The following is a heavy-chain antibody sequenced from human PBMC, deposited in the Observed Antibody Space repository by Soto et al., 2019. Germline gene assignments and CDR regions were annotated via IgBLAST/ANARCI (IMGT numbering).Heavy chain of an antibody. CDR3: ARLKQDYAVA. D-gene: IGHD3-16*01. V-gene: IGHV1-8*01. CDR1: GYTFTSYD. Sequence: QVQLVQSGAEVKKPGASVKVSCKASGYTFTSYDINWLRLATGQGLEWMGWMNPNSGNTAYAQKFQGRVTMTRNTSISTAYMELSSLRYEDTAVYYCARLKQDYAVAWGQGTLVTVSS. J-gene: IGHJ5*02. CDR2: MNPNSGNT.